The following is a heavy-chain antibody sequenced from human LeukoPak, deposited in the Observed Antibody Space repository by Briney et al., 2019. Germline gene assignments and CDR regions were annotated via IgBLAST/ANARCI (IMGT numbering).Heavy chain of an antibody. J-gene: IGHJ6*02. CDR2: ISSSSSYI. CDR1: GFTFSSYS. V-gene: IGHV3-21*01. CDR3: ARAPDYYYGMDV. Sequence: GGSLRLSCAASGFTFSSYSMNWVRQAPGKGLEWVSSISSSSSYIYYADSVKGRFTTSRDNAKNSLYLQMNSLRAEDTAVYYCARAPDYYYGMDVWGQGTTATVSS.